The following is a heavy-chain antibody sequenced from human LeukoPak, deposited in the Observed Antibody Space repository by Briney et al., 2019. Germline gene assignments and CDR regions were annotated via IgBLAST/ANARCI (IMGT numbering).Heavy chain of an antibody. CDR1: GFTFSSFG. D-gene: IGHD2-15*01. Sequence: GGALRLSCAGSGFTFSSFGINLVRQAPGEGVGWVSSISSSSSYIYYADSVKGRFTISRDNAKNSLYLQMNSLRAEDTAVYYCARVGWWVGMNVWGQGTTVTVSS. V-gene: IGHV3-21*01. J-gene: IGHJ6*02. CDR2: ISSSSSYI. CDR3: ARVGWWVGMNV.